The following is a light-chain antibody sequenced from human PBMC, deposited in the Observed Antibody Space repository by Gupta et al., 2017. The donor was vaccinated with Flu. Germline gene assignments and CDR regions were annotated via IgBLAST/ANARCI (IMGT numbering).Light chain of an antibody. CDR2: KSS. CDR1: QSLVHSDGNTH. J-gene: IGKJ1*01. Sequence: VTLGQPASISCRSSQSLVHSDGNTHLSWFQQRPGQPPRLLIYKSSNRGSGVPDRFSGSGAGTDFTLKISMVEAEDVGVYYCRQAKQFPRTFGQGTKVEIK. V-gene: IGKV2-24*01. CDR3: RQAKQFPRT.